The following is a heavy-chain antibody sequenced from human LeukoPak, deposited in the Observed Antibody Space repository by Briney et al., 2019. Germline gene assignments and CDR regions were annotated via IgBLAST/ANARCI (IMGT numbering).Heavy chain of an antibody. Sequence: GGSLRLSCAASGFTFSTYWMTWVRQAPGKGLEWVANIKQDGSEKFYVDSVKGRFTISRDNSKNTLYLQMNSLRAEDTAVYYCARAADYYDSSGYYSYFDYWGQGTLVTVSS. CDR2: IKQDGSEK. CDR3: ARAADYYDSSGYYSYFDY. J-gene: IGHJ4*02. CDR1: GFTFSTYW. D-gene: IGHD3-22*01. V-gene: IGHV3-7*04.